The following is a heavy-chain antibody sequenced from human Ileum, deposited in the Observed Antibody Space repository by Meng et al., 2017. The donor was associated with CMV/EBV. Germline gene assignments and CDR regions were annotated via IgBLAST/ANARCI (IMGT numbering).Heavy chain of an antibody. CDR2: IKQDGSEN. Sequence: GGSLRLSCAASGFTFSSYWMSWVRQAPGKGLEWVANIKQDGSENYYVDSVKGRFTISRDNAKNSLFLQMSSLRAEDTGMYSCAKARGSYSRGYYFDYWGQGTLVTVSS. D-gene: IGHD1-26*01. V-gene: IGHV3-7*01. CDR3: AKARGSYSRGYYFDY. J-gene: IGHJ4*02. CDR1: GFTFSSYW.